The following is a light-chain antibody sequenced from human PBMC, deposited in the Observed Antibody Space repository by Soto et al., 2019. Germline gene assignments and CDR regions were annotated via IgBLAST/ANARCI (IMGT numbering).Light chain of an antibody. CDR2: AAS. CDR3: QKDSSAPWT. CDR1: QGIANY. Sequence: DIQMTQSPSSLSASVGDRVTISCRASQGIANYLDWYQQKPAKVPELLIYAASTLNSGVPSRFSGSGSGTDFTLTSSSLQPEDVASYYCQKDSSAPWTFGQGTKVEIK. V-gene: IGKV1-27*01. J-gene: IGKJ1*01.